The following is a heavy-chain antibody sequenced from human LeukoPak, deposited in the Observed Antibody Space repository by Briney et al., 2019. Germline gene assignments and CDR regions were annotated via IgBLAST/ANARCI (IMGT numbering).Heavy chain of an antibody. CDR2: INSDGSST. CDR1: GFTFSSYW. Sequence: GGSLRLSCAASGFTFSSYWMHWVRQAPGKGLAWVSRINSDGSSTSYADSVKGRFTISRDNAKNTLNLQMTSLRAEDTAVYYCARVGYYYDSSGYYGVCDYWGQGTLVTVSS. CDR3: ARVGYYYDSSGYYGVCDY. D-gene: IGHD3-22*01. J-gene: IGHJ4*02. V-gene: IGHV3-74*01.